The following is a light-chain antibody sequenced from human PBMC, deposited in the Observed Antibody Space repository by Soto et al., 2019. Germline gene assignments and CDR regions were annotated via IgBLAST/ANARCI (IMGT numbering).Light chain of an antibody. CDR1: SSDVGGYNY. J-gene: IGLJ1*01. V-gene: IGLV2-14*01. Sequence: QSALTQPASVSGSPGQSITISCTGTSSDVGGYNYVSGYQQHPGKAPKLMIYEVSNRPSGVSNRFSGSKSGNTASLTISGLHAEDEADYYCSSYTSSSSYVFGTGTKVTVL. CDR3: SSYTSSSSYV. CDR2: EVS.